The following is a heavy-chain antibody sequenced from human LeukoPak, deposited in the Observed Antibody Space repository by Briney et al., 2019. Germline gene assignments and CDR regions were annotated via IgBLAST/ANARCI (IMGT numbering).Heavy chain of an antibody. J-gene: IGHJ4*02. D-gene: IGHD6-13*01. CDR3: ARDYYSSSWYLFDY. CDR1: GFTFSSYG. CDR2: IWYDGSNK. V-gene: IGHV3-33*01. Sequence: GRSLRLSCAASGFTFSSYGMHWVRQAPGKGLEWVAVIWYDGSNKYYADSVKGRFTISRDNSKNTLYLQMNSLRAEDTAVYYCARDYYSSSWYLFDYWGQGTLVTVSS.